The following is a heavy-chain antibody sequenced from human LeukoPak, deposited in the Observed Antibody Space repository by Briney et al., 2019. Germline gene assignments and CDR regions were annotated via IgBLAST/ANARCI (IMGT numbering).Heavy chain of an antibody. CDR2: IYSGGST. CDR1: GFTFSSYS. V-gene: IGHV3-53*01. CDR3: ARDLGYDSSGYDFDY. D-gene: IGHD3-22*01. Sequence: GGSLRLSCAASGFTFSSYSMNWVRQAPGKGVEWVSVIYSGGSTYYADSVKGRFTISRDNSKNTLYLQMNSLRAEDTAVYYCARDLGYDSSGYDFDYWGQGTLVTVSS. J-gene: IGHJ4*02.